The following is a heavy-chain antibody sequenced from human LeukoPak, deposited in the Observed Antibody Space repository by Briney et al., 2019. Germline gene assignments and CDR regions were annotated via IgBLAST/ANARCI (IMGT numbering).Heavy chain of an antibody. D-gene: IGHD5-12*01. J-gene: IGHJ4*02. CDR3: ARDLLSWLSI. V-gene: IGHV3-11*04. CDR2: ISSSGSTI. Sequence: GGSLRLSCAASGFTVSSNYMSWVRQAPGKGLEWISYISSSGSTIYYADSVKGRFTISRDNAKNSLYLQMNSLRAEDTAVYYCARDLLSWLSIWGQGTLVTVSS. CDR1: GFTVSSNY.